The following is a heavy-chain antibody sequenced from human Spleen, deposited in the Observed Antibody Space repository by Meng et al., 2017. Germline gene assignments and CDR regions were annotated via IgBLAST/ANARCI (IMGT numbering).Heavy chain of an antibody. CDR1: GGSFSGYY. J-gene: IGHJ4*02. D-gene: IGHD3-10*01. CDR2: IYYSGST. CDR3: ARVGITMVRGVIDY. V-gene: IGHV4-59*12. Sequence: SETLSLTCAVYGGSFSGYYWSWIRQPPGKGLEWIGYIYYSGSTNYNPSLKSRVTISVDTSKNQFSLKLSSVTAADTAVYYCARVGITMVRGVIDYWGQGTRVT.